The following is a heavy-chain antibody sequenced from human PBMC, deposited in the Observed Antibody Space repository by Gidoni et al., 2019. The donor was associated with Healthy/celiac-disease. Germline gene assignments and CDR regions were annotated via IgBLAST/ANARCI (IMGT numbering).Heavy chain of an antibody. CDR2: INPSGGST. CDR1: GSTFTSYY. V-gene: IGHV1-46*01. D-gene: IGHD2-15*01. CDR3: ARDLREVVKHTTYYYYYGMDV. J-gene: IGHJ6*02. Sequence: QVQLVQSGSEAKKPGASVKVSCKASGSTFTSYYMHWVRQAPGQGLEWMGIINPSGGSTSYAQKFQGRVTMTRDTSTSTVYMELSSLRSEDTAVYYCARDLREVVKHTTYYYYYGMDVWGQGTTVTVSS.